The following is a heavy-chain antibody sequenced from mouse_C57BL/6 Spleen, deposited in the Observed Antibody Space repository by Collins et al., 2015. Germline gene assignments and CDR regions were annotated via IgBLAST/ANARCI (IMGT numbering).Heavy chain of an antibody. V-gene: IGHV1-62-2*01. Sequence: VKLSCKASGYTFTEYTIHWVKQRSGQGLEWIGWFYPGSGSIKYNEKFKDKATLTADKSSSTVYMELSRLTSEDSAVYFCARHEDRDDGYYVAWFAYWGQGTLVTVSA. J-gene: IGHJ3*01. CDR2: FYPGSGSI. CDR1: GYTFTEYT. D-gene: IGHD2-3*01. CDR3: ARHEDRDDGYYVAWFAY.